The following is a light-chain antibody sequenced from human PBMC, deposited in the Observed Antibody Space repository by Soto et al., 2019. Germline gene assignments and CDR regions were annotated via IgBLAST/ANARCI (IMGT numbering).Light chain of an antibody. J-gene: IGKJ3*01. Sequence: EIVMTQSPATLSVSPGEEATLSCRASQSLRSNLAWYQQKPGKAPRLLIYGASTRATGVPARFSGSGSGTEFTLNISSVQSEDFAVYYCHCYNGWPLTFGPGTKVDI. CDR3: HCYNGWPLT. V-gene: IGKV3-15*01. CDR2: GAS. CDR1: QSLRSN.